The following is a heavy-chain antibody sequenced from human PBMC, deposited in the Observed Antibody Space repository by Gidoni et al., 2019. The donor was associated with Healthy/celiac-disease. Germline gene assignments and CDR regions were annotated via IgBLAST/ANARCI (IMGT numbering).Heavy chain of an antibody. D-gene: IGHD2-21*02. CDR3: ARQLSYCGGDCYPEAFDI. Sequence: EVQLVQSGAEVKKPGASLKISCKGSGYSFTSYWIGWVRQMPGKGLEWMGIIYPGDSDTRYSPSFQGQVTISADKSISTAYLQWSSLKASDTAMYYCARQLSYCGGDCYPEAFDIWGQGTMVTVSS. V-gene: IGHV5-51*01. J-gene: IGHJ3*02. CDR2: IYPGDSDT. CDR1: GYSFTSYW.